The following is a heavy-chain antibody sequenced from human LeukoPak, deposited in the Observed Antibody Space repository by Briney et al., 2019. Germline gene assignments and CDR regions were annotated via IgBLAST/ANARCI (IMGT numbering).Heavy chain of an antibody. V-gene: IGHV1-69*04. CDR3: ARDGGSTTHAFDI. CDR1: GGTFSSYA. Sequence: GASVKVSCKASGGTFSSYAISWVRQAPGQGLEWMGRIIPILGIANYAQKFQGRVMITADKSTSTAYMELSSLRSEDTAVYYCARDGGSTTHAFDIWGQGTMVTVSS. J-gene: IGHJ3*02. D-gene: IGHD4-17*01. CDR2: IIPILGIA.